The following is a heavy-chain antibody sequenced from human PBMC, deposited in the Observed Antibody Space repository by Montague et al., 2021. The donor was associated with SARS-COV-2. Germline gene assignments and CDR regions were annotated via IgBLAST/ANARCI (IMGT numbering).Heavy chain of an antibody. J-gene: IGHJ4*02. CDR1: GFNFTHYA. CDR3: ARGGRYFDWLLLPY. CDR2: ISYDGTKT. D-gene: IGHD3-9*01. Sequence: FLRLSCAASGFNFTHYAMYWVRQAPGKGLDWVATISYDGTKTYYTDSVKGRFTISRDNPKDTLHLQLSSLRLDDTAIYYCARGGRYFDWLLLPYWGQGALVTVSS. V-gene: IGHV3-30*04.